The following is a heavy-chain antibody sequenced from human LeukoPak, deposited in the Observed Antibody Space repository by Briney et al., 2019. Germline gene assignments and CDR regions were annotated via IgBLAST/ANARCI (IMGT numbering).Heavy chain of an antibody. CDR2: ISSSSSYI. J-gene: IGHJ4*02. Sequence: GGSLRLSCAASGFIFSDFGLHWVRQAPGKGLEWVSSISSSSSYIYYADSVKGRFTISRDNAKDSLYLQMNSLRAEDTAVYYCARDYCSSTSCQGLLDYWGQGTLVTVSS. CDR1: GFIFSDFG. CDR3: ARDYCSSTSCQGLLDY. V-gene: IGHV3-21*01. D-gene: IGHD2-2*01.